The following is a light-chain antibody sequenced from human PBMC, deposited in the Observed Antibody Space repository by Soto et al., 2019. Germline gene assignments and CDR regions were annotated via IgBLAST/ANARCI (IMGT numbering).Light chain of an antibody. V-gene: IGKV3-20*01. J-gene: IGKJ1*01. CDR2: GAS. CDR3: QQYGTSPRT. Sequence: EIVLTQSPATLSLSPGERATLSCRASQTVNSHFAWYQQKPGQAPRLLIYGASGRATGIPDRFSGSESGTDFTLTISRVEAEDSAVYFCQQYGTSPRTFGQGTKVDIK. CDR1: QTVNSH.